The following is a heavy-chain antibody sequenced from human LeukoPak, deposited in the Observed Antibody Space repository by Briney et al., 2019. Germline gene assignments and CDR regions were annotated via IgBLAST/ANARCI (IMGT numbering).Heavy chain of an antibody. D-gene: IGHD3-22*01. V-gene: IGHV4-39*01. Sequence: SETLSLTCTVSGGSISNSRYYWGWIRQPPGKGLEWIGSIYYSGTTYHNPSLKSRLTISVDTTKNQFSVRLSSVTAAETAVYYCAGIYDTPRGFWGRGTLVTVSS. CDR2: IYYSGTT. CDR3: AGIYDTPRGF. CDR1: GGSISNSRYY. J-gene: IGHJ4*02.